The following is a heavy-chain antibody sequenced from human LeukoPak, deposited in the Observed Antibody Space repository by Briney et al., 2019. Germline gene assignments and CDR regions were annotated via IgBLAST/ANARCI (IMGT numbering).Heavy chain of an antibody. J-gene: IGHJ5*02. CDR3: AREAGLRSWFDP. D-gene: IGHD5-12*01. V-gene: IGHV1-2*02. Sequence: ASVKVSCKASGYTFTGYYIHWVRQAPGQGLEWMGWINPNSGGTNYAQKFQGRVTMTRDTSISTAYMELSRLRSDDTAVYYCAREAGLRSWFDPWGQGTLVTVSS. CDR1: GYTFTGYY. CDR2: INPNSGGT.